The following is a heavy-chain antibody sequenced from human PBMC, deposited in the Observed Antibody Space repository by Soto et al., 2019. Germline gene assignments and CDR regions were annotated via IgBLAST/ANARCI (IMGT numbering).Heavy chain of an antibody. Sequence: SGGSLRLSCAASGFIFSDYGMNWVRQTPGKRPEWVSYISSNSRATSYATSVKGRFAISRDNANEILYLQMNSLRDEDTAVYYCARGGGARQDYWGQGIQVTVSS. J-gene: IGHJ4*02. CDR1: GFIFSDYG. V-gene: IGHV3-48*02. CDR3: ARGGGARQDY. CDR2: ISSNSRAT. D-gene: IGHD6-6*01.